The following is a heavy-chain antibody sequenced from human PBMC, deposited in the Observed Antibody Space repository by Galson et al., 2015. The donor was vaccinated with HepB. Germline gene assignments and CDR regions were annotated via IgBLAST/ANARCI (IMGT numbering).Heavy chain of an antibody. Sequence: SLRLSCAASGFTFSSYAVSWVRQAPGKGLELVSAIGSSDDSTYYADSVKGRFTISRDSSKNTLYLQMNSLRAEDTAVYYCAKWTMVRGVTYFFDYWGQASLVTVSS. CDR2: IGSSDDST. V-gene: IGHV3-23*01. CDR3: AKWTMVRGVTYFFDY. CDR1: GFTFSSYA. D-gene: IGHD3-10*01. J-gene: IGHJ4*02.